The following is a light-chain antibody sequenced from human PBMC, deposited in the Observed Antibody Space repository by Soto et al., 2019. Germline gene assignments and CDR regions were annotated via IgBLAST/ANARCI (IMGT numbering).Light chain of an antibody. CDR3: QQTYSTPTWT. CDR1: QSISDY. V-gene: IGKV1-39*01. Sequence: DIQRTQSPSSLSASIGDRVTISCRASQSISDYLTWYQQKPGRAPKLLIYAASSLQTGVPSRFSGSGSGTDFTLTISGLQPEDFATYYCQQTYSTPTWTFGQGTKVDIK. CDR2: AAS. J-gene: IGKJ1*01.